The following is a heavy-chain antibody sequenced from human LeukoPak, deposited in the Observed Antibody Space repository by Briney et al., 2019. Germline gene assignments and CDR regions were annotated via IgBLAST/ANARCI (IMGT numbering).Heavy chain of an antibody. J-gene: IGHJ4*02. CDR1: GGSISSSSYY. CDR3: ASRKGRFDY. Sequence: SETLSLTCTVSGGSISSSSYYWGWIRKPPGKGLVWIGSIFYSGSTYYNPSLKTRVTISVDTSKNQFSLKLSSVTAADTAVYYCASRKGRFDYWGQGTLVTVSS. D-gene: IGHD1-14*01. CDR2: IFYSGST. V-gene: IGHV4-39*07.